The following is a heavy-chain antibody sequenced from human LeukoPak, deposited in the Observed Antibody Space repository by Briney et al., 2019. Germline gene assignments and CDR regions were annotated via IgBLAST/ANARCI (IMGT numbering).Heavy chain of an antibody. CDR2: ISGSGGIT. CDR3: AKGDKPVTSMVYFDS. V-gene: IGHV3-23*01. J-gene: IGHJ4*02. Sequence: GGSLRLSCAASGFTFSSYAMTWVRQAPGKGLEWVSIISGSGGITHYADSVKGRFTISRDNSMQMFYLQINSLRAEDTAVYYCAKGDKPVTSMVYFDSWGQGTLVTVSS. D-gene: IGHD5-18*01. CDR1: GFTFSSYA.